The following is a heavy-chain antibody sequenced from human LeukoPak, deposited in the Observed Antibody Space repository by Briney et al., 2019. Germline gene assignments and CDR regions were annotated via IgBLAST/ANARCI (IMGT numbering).Heavy chain of an antibody. CDR3: ARDNRRSSSSGFDY. J-gene: IGHJ4*02. CDR1: GFTFSSYP. CDR2: ISYDGSNK. Sequence: GGSLRLSCAASGFTFSSYPMHWVRQAPGKGLEWVAVISYDGSNKYYADSVKGRFTISRDNSKNTLYLQMNSLRAEDAAVYYCARDNRRSSSSGFDYWGQGTLVTVSS. V-gene: IGHV3-30*04. D-gene: IGHD6-6*01.